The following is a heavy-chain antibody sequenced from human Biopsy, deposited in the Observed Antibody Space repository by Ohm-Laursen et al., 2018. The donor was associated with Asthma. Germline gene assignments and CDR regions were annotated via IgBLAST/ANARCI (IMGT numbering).Heavy chain of an antibody. Sequence: LRLSCAASGFSFDDCAMHWVRQAPGKGLEWIGYIHHSGTSYFNPSLKSRVSFSRDTSKNQFSLRLSSVTAADTAMYYCARISRRSGSYFVDYWGQGTLVTVSS. J-gene: IGHJ4*02. CDR3: ARISRRSGSYFVDY. CDR1: GFSFDDCA. V-gene: IGHV4-30-2*05. CDR2: IHHSGTS. D-gene: IGHD3-22*01.